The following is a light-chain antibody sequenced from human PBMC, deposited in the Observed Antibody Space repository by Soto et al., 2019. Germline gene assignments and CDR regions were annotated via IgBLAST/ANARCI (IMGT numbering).Light chain of an antibody. CDR2: YDR. CDR3: QVWDNTSDHVE. CDR1: SIGSKS. Sequence: SYELTQAPSVSVAPGKTARITCGGDSIGSKSVHWYQQKPDQAPVLVIYYDRDRPSGIPERFSGSNSGNTANLTIGRVEAGDEADYYCQVWDNTSDHVEFGGGTKVTVL. J-gene: IGLJ2*01. V-gene: IGLV3-21*04.